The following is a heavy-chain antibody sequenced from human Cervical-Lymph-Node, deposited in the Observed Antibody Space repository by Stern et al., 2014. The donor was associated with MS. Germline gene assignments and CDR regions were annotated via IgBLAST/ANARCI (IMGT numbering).Heavy chain of an antibody. V-gene: IGHV3-7*01. CDR1: GFTFSSYW. CDR3: ARGSDT. CDR2: IKEDGSET. D-gene: IGHD2-15*01. J-gene: IGHJ5*02. Sequence: EVQLVESGGGLVQPGGSLRLSCAASGFTFSSYWMNWVRQAPGKGLEWVANIKEDGSETYYVDSVKGQFTISRDNAKNSLYLQMNSLRSEDTAVYYCARGSDTWGQGTLVTVSS.